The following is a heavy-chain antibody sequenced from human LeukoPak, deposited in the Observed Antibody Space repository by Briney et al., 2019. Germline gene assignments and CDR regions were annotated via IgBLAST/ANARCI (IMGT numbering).Heavy chain of an antibody. CDR3: AREGGTYRFLDN. V-gene: IGHV4-4*07. J-gene: IGHJ4*02. CDR2: ISTSGTT. D-gene: IGHD1-1*01. Sequence: PETLSLTCTVSGDSISGYYWSWIRQPAGKGLEWIGRISTSGTTNYNSSLKSRVTMSVDTSKNQVSLNLTSVTAADTAVYFCAREGGTYRFLDNWGQGTLVTVSS. CDR1: GDSISGYY.